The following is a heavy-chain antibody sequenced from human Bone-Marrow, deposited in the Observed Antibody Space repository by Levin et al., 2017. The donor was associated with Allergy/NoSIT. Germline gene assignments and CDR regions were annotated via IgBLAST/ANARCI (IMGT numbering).Heavy chain of an antibody. CDR3: ATEYYDFWSGFRTRYFDI. J-gene: IGHJ4*02. CDR1: GFTFNNAW. CDR2: SKSYIDGGTI. D-gene: IGHD3-3*01. Sequence: GESLKISCVASGFTFNNAWMGWVRQAPGEGLEWVGRSKSYIDGGTIDYAAAVKGRFTISRDDSEKTLYLQMNSLRTEDTAVYYCATEYYDFWSGFRTRYFDIWGQGVLVTVSS. V-gene: IGHV3-15*01.